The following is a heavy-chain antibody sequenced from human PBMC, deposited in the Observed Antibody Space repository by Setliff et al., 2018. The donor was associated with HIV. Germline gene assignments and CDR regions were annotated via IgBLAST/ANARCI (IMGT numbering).Heavy chain of an antibody. CDR3: AKDFGYSSGWYLVSGTFDI. V-gene: IGHV3-30*02. J-gene: IGHJ3*02. Sequence: PGESLKISCAAFGFTFSSYGMHWVRLAPGKGLEWVAFIHYDVSSKYYGDSVKGRFTISRDNSRNTLYLQMNSLRPEDTAVYYCAKDFGYSSGWYLVSGTFDIWGQGTMVTVSS. D-gene: IGHD6-19*01. CDR2: IHYDVSSK. CDR1: GFTFSSYG.